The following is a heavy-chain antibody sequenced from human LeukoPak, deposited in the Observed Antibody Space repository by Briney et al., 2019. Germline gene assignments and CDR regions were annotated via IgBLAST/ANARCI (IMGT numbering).Heavy chain of an antibody. CDR2: VSYDGSET. D-gene: IGHD6-13*01. V-gene: IGHV3-30*19. CDR3: ARVDSRSGSSFSAS. CDR1: GFIFRNYA. Sequence: GGSLRLSCAASGFIFRNYAMNWVRQAPGKGLEWVAGVSYDGSETYHADSVKGRFTVSRDNSKNTLSLQSDSLKPEDTAVYFCARVDSRSGSSFSASWGQGTLVIVSS. J-gene: IGHJ4*02.